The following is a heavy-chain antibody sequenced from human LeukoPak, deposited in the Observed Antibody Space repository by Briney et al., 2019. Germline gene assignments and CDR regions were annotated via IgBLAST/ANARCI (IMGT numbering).Heavy chain of an antibody. CDR1: GGSISSSSYY. V-gene: IGHV4-39*01. J-gene: IGHJ3*02. CDR2: IYYSGST. CDR3: ARHKPKRDGYNVGGAFDI. D-gene: IGHD5-24*01. Sequence: SETLSLTCTVSGGSISSSSYYWGWIRQPPGKGLEWIVSIYYSGSTYYNPSLKSRVTISVDTSRNQFSLKLSSVTAADTAMYYCARHKPKRDGYNVGGAFDIWGQGTMVTVYS.